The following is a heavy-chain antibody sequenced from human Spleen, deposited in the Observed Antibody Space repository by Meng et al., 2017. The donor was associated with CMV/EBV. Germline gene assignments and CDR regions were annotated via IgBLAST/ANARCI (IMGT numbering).Heavy chain of an antibody. J-gene: IGHJ6*02. CDR2: ITADGTIT. V-gene: IGHV3-74*01. D-gene: IGHD6-6*01. Sequence: GGSLRLSCVASGFTFSSYWMHWVRQGPGEGLVWVSRITADGTITSYADSVKGRFTISRDNSKNTLYLQMNSLRAEDTAVYYCAKVEPQYSSSPLYGMDVWGQGTTVTVSS. CDR3: AKVEPQYSSSPLYGMDV. CDR1: GFTFSSYW.